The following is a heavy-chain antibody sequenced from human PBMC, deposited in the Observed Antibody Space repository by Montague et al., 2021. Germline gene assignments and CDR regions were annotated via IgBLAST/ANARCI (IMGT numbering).Heavy chain of an antibody. CDR3: AKNRAAPGRSSFDY. D-gene: IGHD6-13*01. J-gene: IGHJ4*02. Sequence: SLRLSCAASGFTFSGYAMSWVRQAPGKGLEWVSGTSATGGGTFYADSVKGRFIISRDNSKNTLFLQMNSLRGDDTAVYYCAKNRAAPGRSSFDYWGQGTLVTVSS. CDR1: GFTFSGYA. CDR2: TSATGGGT. V-gene: IGHV3-23*01.